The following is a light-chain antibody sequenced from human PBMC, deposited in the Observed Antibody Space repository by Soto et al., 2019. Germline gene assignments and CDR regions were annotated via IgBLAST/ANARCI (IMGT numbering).Light chain of an antibody. J-gene: IGKJ2*01. CDR2: GAS. Sequence: EIVLTQSPGTLSLSPGERATLSCRASQSVSSSYLAWYQQKPGQAPRLLIYGASSRATGIPDRFSGSGSGTDFPLTISRLEPEDFAVYYCQQYGSSYTFGQGTKREIK. CDR1: QSVSSSY. CDR3: QQYGSSYT. V-gene: IGKV3-20*01.